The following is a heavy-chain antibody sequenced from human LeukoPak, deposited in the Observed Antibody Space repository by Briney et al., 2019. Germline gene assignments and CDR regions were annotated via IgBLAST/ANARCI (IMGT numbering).Heavy chain of an antibody. CDR2: ISGSGGST. Sequence: GGSLRLSCAASGFTFTSYAMSWVRQAPGKGLEWVSAISGSGGSTYYADSVKGRFTISRDNSKNTLYLQMNSLRAEDTAVYYCAKVDNMIVSEGWFDPWGQGTLVTVSS. CDR1: GFTFTSYA. V-gene: IGHV3-23*01. D-gene: IGHD3-22*01. CDR3: AKVDNMIVSEGWFDP. J-gene: IGHJ5*02.